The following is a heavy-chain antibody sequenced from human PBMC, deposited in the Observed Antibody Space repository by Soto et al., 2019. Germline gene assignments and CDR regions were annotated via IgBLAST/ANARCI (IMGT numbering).Heavy chain of an antibody. CDR3: ARDPLYYYDSSGYYFEDYYYYGMDV. V-gene: IGHV4-31*03. CDR2: IYYSGST. Sequence: SETLSLTCTVSGGSISSGGYYWSWIRQHPGKGLEWIGYIYYSGSTYYNPSLKSRVTISVDTSKNQFSLKLSSVTAADTAVYYCARDPLYYYDSSGYYFEDYYYYGMDVWGQGTTVTVSS. CDR1: GGSISSGGYY. D-gene: IGHD3-22*01. J-gene: IGHJ6*02.